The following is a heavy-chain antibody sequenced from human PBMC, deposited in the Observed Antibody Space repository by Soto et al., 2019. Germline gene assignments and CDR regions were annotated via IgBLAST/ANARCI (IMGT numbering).Heavy chain of an antibody. CDR1: GGSVSSGSYY. D-gene: IGHD3-10*01. CDR3: ARALWFGEVPPNGVYGMDV. CDR2: IYYSGST. J-gene: IGHJ6*02. V-gene: IGHV4-61*01. Sequence: QVQLQESGPGLVEPSETLSLTCTVSGGSVSSGSYYWSWIRQPPGKGLEWIGYIYYSGSTNYNPHLKGRGTISVDTSKNQFSLKLSSVAAADTAVYYCARALWFGEVPPNGVYGMDVWGQGTTVTVSS.